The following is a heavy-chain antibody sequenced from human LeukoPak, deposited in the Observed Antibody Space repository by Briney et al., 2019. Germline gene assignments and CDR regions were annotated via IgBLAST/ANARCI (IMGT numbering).Heavy chain of an antibody. CDR3: AKAIWVAATSSWFCLDY. CDR2: IHYDGARN. J-gene: IGHJ4*02. D-gene: IGHD3-10*01. V-gene: IGHV3-30*02. Sequence: GGSLRLSCAASGFTFSGYGMHWVRQAPGKGLEWVAFIHYDGARNYYADSVKGRFTISRDNSRNTLYLQMNSLRPEDTAVYYCAKAIWVAATSSWFCLDYWGQGTLVTVSS. CDR1: GFTFSGYG.